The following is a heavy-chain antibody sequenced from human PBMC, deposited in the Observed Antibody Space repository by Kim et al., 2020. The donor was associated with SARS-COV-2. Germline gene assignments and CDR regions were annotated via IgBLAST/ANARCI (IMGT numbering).Heavy chain of an antibody. CDR1: GYSFTSYW. CDR3: ARGYYYSSGYYLGYYYYGMDV. V-gene: IGHV5-51*01. D-gene: IGHD3-22*01. Sequence: GESLKISCKGPGYSFTSYWIGWVRQMPGKGLEWMGIIYPGDSDTRYSPSFQGQVSISADKSISTAYLQWSSLKASDTAMYYCARGYYYSSGYYLGYYYYGMDVWGQGTTVTVSS. CDR2: IYPGDSDT. J-gene: IGHJ6*02.